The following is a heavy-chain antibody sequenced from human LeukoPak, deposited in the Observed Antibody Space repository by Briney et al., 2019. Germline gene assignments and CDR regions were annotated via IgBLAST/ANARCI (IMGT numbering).Heavy chain of an antibody. CDR2: ISGSGGST. D-gene: IGHD3-3*01. Sequence: GGSLRLSCAASGFTFSSYAMSWVRQAPGKGLEWVSAISGSGGSTYYADSVKGRFTISKDKSKNTLYLQMNSLRAEDTAVYYCASSYDFWSGYRHDDAFDIWDQGTMVTVSS. CDR1: GFTFSSYA. J-gene: IGHJ3*02. V-gene: IGHV3-23*01. CDR3: ASSYDFWSGYRHDDAFDI.